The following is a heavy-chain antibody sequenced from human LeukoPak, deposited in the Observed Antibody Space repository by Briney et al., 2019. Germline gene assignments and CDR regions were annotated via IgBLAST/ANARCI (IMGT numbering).Heavy chain of an antibody. CDR2: ISGSGGST. J-gene: IGHJ4*02. Sequence: GGSLRLSCAASGFTFNNYAMSWVRQAPGKGLEWVSAISGSGGSTYYADSVKDRFTISRDNSKNTLYLQINSLRAVDTAVYYCAKETASDFGGAVDYWGQGTLVTVSS. V-gene: IGHV3-23*01. CDR1: GFTFNNYA. D-gene: IGHD3-10*01. CDR3: AKETASDFGGAVDY.